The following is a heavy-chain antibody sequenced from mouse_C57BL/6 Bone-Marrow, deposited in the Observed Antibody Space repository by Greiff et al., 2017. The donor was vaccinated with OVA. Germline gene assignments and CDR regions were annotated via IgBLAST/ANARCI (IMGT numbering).Heavy chain of an antibody. CDR3: ANYGSSYDYYAMDY. Sequence: EVKLQQSGPELVKPGASVKISCKASGYTFTDYYMNWVKQSHGKSLEWIGDINPNNGGTSYNQKFKGKATLTVDKSSSTAYMELRSLTSEDSAVYYCANYGSSYDYYAMDYWGQGTSVTVSS. CDR1: GYTFTDYY. V-gene: IGHV1-26*01. CDR2: INPNNGGT. D-gene: IGHD1-1*01. J-gene: IGHJ4*01.